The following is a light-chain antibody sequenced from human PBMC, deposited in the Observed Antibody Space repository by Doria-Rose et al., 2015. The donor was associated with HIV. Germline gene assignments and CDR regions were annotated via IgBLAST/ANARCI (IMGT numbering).Light chain of an antibody. V-gene: IGKV3-20*01. CDR1: QSFSSTY. CDR3: HQYGTSWT. CDR2: DGS. J-gene: IGKJ1*01. Sequence: TQSPGTLSLSPGERATLSCRASQSFSSTYLAWYQQKPGQAPSLLIYDGSTRATGISDRFSASGSGTDFTLTNNRLEPEDFALYYCHQYGTSWTFGQGTKVEI.